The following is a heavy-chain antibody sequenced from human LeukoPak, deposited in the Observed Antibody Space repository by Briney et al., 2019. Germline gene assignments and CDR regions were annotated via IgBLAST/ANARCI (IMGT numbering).Heavy chain of an antibody. V-gene: IGHV4-39*01. Sequence: SETLSLTCTASGGSISSSSYYWGWIRQPPGKGLEWIGNICYSGSTYYNPSLKSRVTISVDTSKNQFSLKLSSVTAADTAVYYCARHNPYSSGWYFSWFDPWGQGTLVTVSS. J-gene: IGHJ5*02. CDR3: ARHNPYSSGWYFSWFDP. CDR1: GGSISSSSYY. D-gene: IGHD6-19*01. CDR2: ICYSGST.